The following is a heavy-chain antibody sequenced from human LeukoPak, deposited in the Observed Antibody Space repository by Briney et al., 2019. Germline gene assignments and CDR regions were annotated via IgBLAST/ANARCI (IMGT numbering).Heavy chain of an antibody. CDR1: GFTFSSYT. D-gene: IGHD3-10*02. Sequence: GGSLRLSCAASGFTFSSYTMNWVRQAPGKGLEWVSIISSGSSYIYYADSVKGRFTISRDNAKNSLYLQMNSLRAEDTAVYYCAELGITMIGGVWGKGTTVTISS. CDR3: AELGITMIGGV. V-gene: IGHV3-21*01. CDR2: ISSGSSYI. J-gene: IGHJ6*04.